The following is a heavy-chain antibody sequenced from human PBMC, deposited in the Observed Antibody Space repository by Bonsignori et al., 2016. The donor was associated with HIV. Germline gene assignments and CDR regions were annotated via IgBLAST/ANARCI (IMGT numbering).Heavy chain of an antibody. J-gene: IGHJ3*02. CDR2: INSDGSST. D-gene: IGHD1-26*01. CDR3: ARGSGSYYWTDAFDI. Sequence: PGKGLVWVSRINSDGSSTSYADSVKGRFTISRDNAKNTLYLQMNSLRAEDTAVYYCARGSGSYYWTDAFDIWGQGTMVTVSS. V-gene: IGHV3-74*01.